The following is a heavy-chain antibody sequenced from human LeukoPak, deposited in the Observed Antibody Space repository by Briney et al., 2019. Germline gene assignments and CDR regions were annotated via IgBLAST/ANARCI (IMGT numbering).Heavy chain of an antibody. D-gene: IGHD4-17*01. Sequence: GGSLRLSCAASGFTFSNYATSWVRQAPGKGLEWVSTISGSGGSTYYADSVKGRFTISRDNSKNTLYLQMNSLRAEDTAVYYCAKGSDRFGDYINWGQGILVTVSS. CDR3: AKGSDRFGDYIN. V-gene: IGHV3-23*01. CDR2: ISGSGGST. J-gene: IGHJ4*02. CDR1: GFTFSNYA.